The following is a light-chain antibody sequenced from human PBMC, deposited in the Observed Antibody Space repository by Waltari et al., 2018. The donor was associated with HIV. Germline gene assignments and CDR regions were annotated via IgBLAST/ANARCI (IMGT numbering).Light chain of an antibody. CDR1: QSRQHSDGKTD. V-gene: IGKV2D-29*01. CDR2: EVS. J-gene: IGKJ4*01. CDR3: MQSTHPSLT. Sequence: IVMTKTPMSLSVTPGQPASIPCKSSQSRQHSDGKTDFYWYLKKPGQPPQLLIYEVSKRFSGVPDRFTGSGSGTDFTLRITRVEAEDVGVYYCMQSTHPSLTFGGGTKVEI.